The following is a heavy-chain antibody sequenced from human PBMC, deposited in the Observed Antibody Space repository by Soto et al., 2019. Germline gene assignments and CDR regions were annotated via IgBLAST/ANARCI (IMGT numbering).Heavy chain of an antibody. CDR2: FDPEDGET. Sequence: ASVKVSCKVSGYTLTELSMHWVRQAPGKGLEWMGGFDPEDGETIYAQKFQGRVTMTEATSTDTAYMELSSLRSEDTAVYYCATGPGGSSWYSGYYYFDYWGQGTLVTVSS. D-gene: IGHD6-13*01. CDR3: ATGPGGSSWYSGYYYFDY. J-gene: IGHJ4*02. CDR1: GYTLTELS. V-gene: IGHV1-24*01.